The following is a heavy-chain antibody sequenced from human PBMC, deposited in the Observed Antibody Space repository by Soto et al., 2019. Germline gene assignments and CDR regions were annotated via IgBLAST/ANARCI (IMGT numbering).Heavy chain of an antibody. V-gene: IGHV3-30-3*01. CDR3: ARDLYDFWSGYSWTDYYYYGMDV. CDR1: GFTFSSYA. CDR2: ISYDGSNK. D-gene: IGHD3-3*01. Sequence: QVQLVESGGGVVQPGRSLRLSCAASGFTFSSYAMHWVRQAPGKGLEWVAVISYDGSNKYYADSVKGRFTISRDNSKNTLYLQMNSLRAEDTAVYYCARDLYDFWSGYSWTDYYYYGMDVWGQGTTDTVSS. J-gene: IGHJ6*02.